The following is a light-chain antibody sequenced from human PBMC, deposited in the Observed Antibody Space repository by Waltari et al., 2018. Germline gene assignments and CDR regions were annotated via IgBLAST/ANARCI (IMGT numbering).Light chain of an antibody. CDR1: SSDVGSYNI. J-gene: IGLJ3*02. Sequence: QSALTQDASVSGSPGQSITIPSTGTSSDVGSYNIVTCYQQHPGKAPKFMIYEVSKRPSGVSDRFSGSKSGNTASLTISGLQAEDEGDYYCSSYTSSSTLVFGGGTQVTVL. CDR3: SSYTSSSTLV. CDR2: EVS. V-gene: IGLV2-14*02.